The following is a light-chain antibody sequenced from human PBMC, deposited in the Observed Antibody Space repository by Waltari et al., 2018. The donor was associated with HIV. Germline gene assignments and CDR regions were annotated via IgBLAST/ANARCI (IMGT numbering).Light chain of an antibody. V-gene: IGLV3-10*01. CDR1: ALPKRY. CDR3: YSTDSSDNYGV. CDR2: EDN. J-gene: IGLJ3*02. Sequence: SYDLTQPPSVSVSPGQTARITCSGDALPKRYTYWYQQKSGQAPVLVIHEDNKRPSGIPERFSGSSSGTMATLTINGAQVGDEADYYCYSTDSSDNYGVFGGGTKLTVL.